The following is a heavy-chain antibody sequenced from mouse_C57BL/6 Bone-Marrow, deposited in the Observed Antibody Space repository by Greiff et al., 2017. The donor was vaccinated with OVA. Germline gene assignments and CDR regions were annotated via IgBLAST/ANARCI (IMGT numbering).Heavy chain of an antibody. D-gene: IGHD1-1*01. CDR1: GYTFPDHT. CDR2: LYHRDGST. Sequence: QVQLQQSDAELVKPGASVKISCKVSGYTFPDHTIHWLKQRPEQGLEWIGYLYHRDGSTKYNEKFKGKATLTVAKSSSTAYMQLNSLTSEDSAVYFCARNYPYYYGSRFHWHFGVWGTGTTVT. V-gene: IGHV1-78*01. J-gene: IGHJ1*03. CDR3: ARNYPYYYGSRFHWHFGV.